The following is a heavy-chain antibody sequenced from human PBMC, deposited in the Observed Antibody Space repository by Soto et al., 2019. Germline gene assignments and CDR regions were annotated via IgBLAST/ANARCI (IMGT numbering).Heavy chain of an antibody. CDR2: ISGNGDTT. J-gene: IGHJ4*02. V-gene: IGHV3-23*04. Sequence: EVQLVESGGDLVQPGGSLRLSCAASGLTFSAYAMTWGRQAPGKGLEWVSGISGNGDTTYYADSVKGRFIVSRDNSKNTLYLQLNSLRAEDTAIYYCAKIAGGQTVNGYSDYWGQGTLVTVSS. CDR3: AKIAGGQTVNGYSDY. D-gene: IGHD5-12*01. CDR1: GLTFSAYA.